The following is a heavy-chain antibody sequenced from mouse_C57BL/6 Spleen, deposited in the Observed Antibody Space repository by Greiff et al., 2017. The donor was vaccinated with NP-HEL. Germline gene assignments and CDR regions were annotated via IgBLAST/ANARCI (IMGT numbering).Heavy chain of an antibody. V-gene: IGHV1-64*01. CDR3: VRDTTGYWYFDV. D-gene: IGHD1-1*01. CDR1: GYTFTSYW. Sequence: VQLQQPGAELVKPGASVKLSCKASGYTFTSYWMHWVKQRPGQGLEWIGMIHPNSGSTNYNEKFKSKATLTVDKSSSTAYMQLSSLTSEDSAVYYCVRDTTGYWYFDVWGTGTTVTVSS. J-gene: IGHJ1*03. CDR2: IHPNSGST.